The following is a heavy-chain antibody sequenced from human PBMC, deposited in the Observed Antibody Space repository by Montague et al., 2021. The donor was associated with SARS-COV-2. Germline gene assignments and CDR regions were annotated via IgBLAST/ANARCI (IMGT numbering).Heavy chain of an antibody. V-gene: IGHV3-7*01. Sequence: SLRLSCAASGFTFSSYWMSWVCQAPGKGLEWVANIKEDGSEKKYVGSVKGQFTISRDNAKDSLYLQMNSLRAEDTAVYYCAREYFDNSGMGHYWGQGTLVTVSS. CDR2: IKEDGSEK. D-gene: IGHD3-22*01. J-gene: IGHJ4*02. CDR1: GFTFSSYW. CDR3: AREYFDNSGMGHY.